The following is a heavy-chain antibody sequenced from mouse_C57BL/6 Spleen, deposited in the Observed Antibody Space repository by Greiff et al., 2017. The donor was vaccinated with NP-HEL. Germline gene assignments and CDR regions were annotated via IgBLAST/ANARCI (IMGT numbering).Heavy chain of an antibody. V-gene: IGHV5-17*01. CDR2: ISSGSSTI. D-gene: IGHD4-1*01. J-gene: IGHJ1*03. CDR1: GFTFSDYG. CDR3: ARTAVGRVYWYFDV. Sequence: EVQLVESGGGLVKPGGSLKLSCAASGFTFSDYGMHWVRQAPEKGLEWVAYISSGSSTIYYADTVKGRFTISRDNAKNTLFLQMTSLRSEDTAMYYCARTAVGRVYWYFDVWGTGTTVTVSS.